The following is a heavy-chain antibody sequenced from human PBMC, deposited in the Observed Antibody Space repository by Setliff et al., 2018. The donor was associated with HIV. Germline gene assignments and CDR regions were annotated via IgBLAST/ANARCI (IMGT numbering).Heavy chain of an antibody. V-gene: IGHV4-39*01. CDR3: AGRGTHGAFDI. CDR1: GGSISSDCCY. CDR2: IYYSGYT. J-gene: IGHJ3*02. Sequence: SETLSLTCSVSGGSISSDCCYWGWIRQPPGKGLEWIASIYYSGYTYSNPSLKSRVTISVDTSKNQFSLKLNSVTAADTAVYYCAGRGTHGAFDIWGQGTMVTVSS. D-gene: IGHD3-10*01.